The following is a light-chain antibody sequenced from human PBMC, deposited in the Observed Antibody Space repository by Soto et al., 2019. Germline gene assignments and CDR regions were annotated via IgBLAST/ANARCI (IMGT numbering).Light chain of an antibody. CDR2: WAS. V-gene: IGKV4-1*01. Sequence: DIVMTESPDSLAVSLGERATINCKSSQNILYSPNNKNYLAWYQQKPGQPPKLLTYWASTRQSGVPDRFSGSGSETDFTLTISSVQSEDVAVYYCLQYYNSYTFGQGTKLEI. CDR1: QNILYSPNNKNY. CDR3: LQYYNSYT. J-gene: IGKJ2*01.